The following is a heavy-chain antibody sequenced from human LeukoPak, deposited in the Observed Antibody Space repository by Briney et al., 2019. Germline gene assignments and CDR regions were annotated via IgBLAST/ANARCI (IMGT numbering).Heavy chain of an antibody. CDR3: AKDKAAAGGSAYSQH. J-gene: IGHJ1*01. CDR2: ISYDGSNK. V-gene: IGHV3-30*18. CDR1: GFTFSSYG. D-gene: IGHD6-13*01. Sequence: GGSLRLSCAASGFTFSSYGMHWVRQAPGKGLEWVAVISYDGSNKYYADSVKGRFTISRDNSKNTLYLQMNSLRAEDTAVYYCAKDKAAAGGSAYSQHWGQGTLVTVSS.